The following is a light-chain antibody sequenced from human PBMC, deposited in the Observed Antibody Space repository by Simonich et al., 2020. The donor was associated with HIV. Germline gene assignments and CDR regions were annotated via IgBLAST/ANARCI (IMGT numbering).Light chain of an antibody. J-gene: IGKJ4*01. V-gene: IGKV1-39*01. CDR2: SAS. Sequence: DIQMIQSPSSLSSSVGDRVTITCRPRKTISSYLNWYQQKPGKAPKLLIYSASSLQSGVPSRFSCSGSGTDFTLTISSLQPEDFATYYCQQSFSTPLTFGGGTKVEIK. CDR3: QQSFSTPLT. CDR1: KTISSY.